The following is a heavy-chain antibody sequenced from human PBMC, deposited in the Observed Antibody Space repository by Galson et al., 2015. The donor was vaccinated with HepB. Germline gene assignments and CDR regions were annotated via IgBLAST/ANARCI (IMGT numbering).Heavy chain of an antibody. CDR2: IYWNDDK. Sequence: PALVKPTQTLTLTCTFSGFSLSTVGLSVGWIRQAPGKALEWLAIIYWNDDKSYSPSPKTRLTISKDTSKNQVVLTMTNMDPVDTATYYCARSIAAAGLAYGMDFDYWGQGTLVTVSS. CDR1: GFSLSTVGLS. J-gene: IGHJ4*02. V-gene: IGHV2-5*01. CDR3: ARSIAAAGLAYGMDFDY. D-gene: IGHD6-13*01.